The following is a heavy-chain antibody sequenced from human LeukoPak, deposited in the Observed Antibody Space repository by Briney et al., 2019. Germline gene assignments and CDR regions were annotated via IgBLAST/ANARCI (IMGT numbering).Heavy chain of an antibody. CDR2: ISYDGSNK. V-gene: IGHV3-30*18. CDR1: GFAFSSFG. D-gene: IGHD4-17*01. CDR3: AKDGSSDYGDPIPR. J-gene: IGHJ4*02. Sequence: PGRSLRLSCAASGFAFSSFGMHWVRQAPGKGLEWVAVISYDGSNKYYADSVKGRFTISRDNSKNTLYLQMNSLRAEDTAVYYCAKDGSSDYGDPIPRWGQGTLVTVSS.